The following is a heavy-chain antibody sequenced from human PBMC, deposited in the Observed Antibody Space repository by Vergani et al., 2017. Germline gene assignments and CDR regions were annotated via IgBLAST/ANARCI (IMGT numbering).Heavy chain of an antibody. Sequence: QVQLVQSGAEVKKPGSSVKVSCKASGGTFSSYAISWVRQAPGQGLEWMGGIIPIFGTANYAQKFQGRVTITADESTSTAYMELRSLRSDDTAVYYCARFHYGGKPVDYWGQGTLVTVSS. CDR2: IIPIFGTA. CDR3: ARFHYGGKPVDY. J-gene: IGHJ4*02. V-gene: IGHV1-69*01. D-gene: IGHD4-23*01. CDR1: GGTFSSYA.